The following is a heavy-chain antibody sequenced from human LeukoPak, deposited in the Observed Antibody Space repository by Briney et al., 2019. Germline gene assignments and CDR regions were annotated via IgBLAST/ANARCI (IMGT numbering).Heavy chain of an antibody. CDR1: GFTFSSYG. J-gene: IGHJ5*02. D-gene: IGHD3-10*01. V-gene: IGHV3-30*02. CDR3: AKGAQFAYYPEGGIDP. Sequence: GGSLRLSCAASGFTFSSYGMHWVLQAPGKGLEWVAFIRYDGSNKYYADSVKGRFTISRDNSKNTLYLQMNSLRAEDTAVYYCAKGAQFAYYPEGGIDPWGQGTLVTVSS. CDR2: IRYDGSNK.